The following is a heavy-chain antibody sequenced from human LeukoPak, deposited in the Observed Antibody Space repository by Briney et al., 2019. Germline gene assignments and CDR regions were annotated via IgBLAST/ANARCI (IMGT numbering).Heavy chain of an antibody. CDR2: ISSSSSYI. D-gene: IGHD6-13*01. V-gene: IGHV3-21*01. CDR1: GFTFSSYS. CDR3: ARDGVGYSSSWYPVYAFDI. J-gene: IGHJ3*02. Sequence: GGSLRLSCAAFGFTFSSYSMNWVRQAPGKGLEWVSSISSSSSYIYYADSVKGRFTISRDNAKNSLYLQMNSLRAEDTAVYYCARDGVGYSSSWYPVYAFDIWGQGTMVTVSS.